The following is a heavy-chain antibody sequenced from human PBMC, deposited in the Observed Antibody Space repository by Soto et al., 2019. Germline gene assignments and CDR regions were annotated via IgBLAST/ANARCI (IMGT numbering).Heavy chain of an antibody. CDR2: IWYDGSNK. Sequence: QVQLVESGGGVVQPGRSLRLSCAASGFTFSSYGMHWVRQAPGKGLEWVAVIWYDGSNKYYADSVKGRFTISRDNSKNTLYLQMNSLRAEDTAVYYWARDRGGPPLRYYYGMDVWGQGTTVTVSS. CDR3: ARDRGGPPLRYYYGMDV. V-gene: IGHV3-33*01. J-gene: IGHJ6*02. CDR1: GFTFSSYG. D-gene: IGHD2-15*01.